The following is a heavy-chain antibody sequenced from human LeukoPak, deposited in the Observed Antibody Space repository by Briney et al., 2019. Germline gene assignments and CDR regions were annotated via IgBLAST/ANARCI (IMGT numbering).Heavy chain of an antibody. Sequence: SETLSLTCTVSGCSISTRNYWGWIRQPPGKGLELIGSIYYSGTTYYTPSLQSRFTISGDTSRNQFSMRLTSVTAADTAVYSCARHSVTVSTALFDSWGPGTLVTVSS. CDR2: IYYSGTT. V-gene: IGHV4-39*01. J-gene: IGHJ4*02. D-gene: IGHD4-11*01. CDR3: ARHSVTVSTALFDS. CDR1: GCSISTRNY.